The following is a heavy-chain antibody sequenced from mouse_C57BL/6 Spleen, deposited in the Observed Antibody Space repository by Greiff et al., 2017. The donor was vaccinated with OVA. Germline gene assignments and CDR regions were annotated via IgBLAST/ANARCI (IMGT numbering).Heavy chain of an antibody. Sequence: VQLQQSGPGLVKPSQSLSLTCSVTGYSITSGYYWNWIRQFPGNKLEWMGYISYDGSNNYNPSLKNRISITRDTSKNQFFLKLNSVTTEDTATYYCARVRRSAMDYWGQGTSVTVSS. CDR1: GYSITSGYY. CDR2: ISYDGSN. D-gene: IGHD2-12*01. V-gene: IGHV3-6*01. J-gene: IGHJ4*01. CDR3: ARVRRSAMDY.